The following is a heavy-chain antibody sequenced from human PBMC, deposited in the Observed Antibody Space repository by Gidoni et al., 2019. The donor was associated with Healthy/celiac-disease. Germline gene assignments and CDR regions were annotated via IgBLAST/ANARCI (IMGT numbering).Heavy chain of an antibody. V-gene: IGHV4-39*01. CDR3: ARMVAYYYGSWCYFDY. CDR2: IYYGWST. Sequence: QLQLQESGPGLRQPSETLSITGTVPGGAVRSSSSYWGLIRQPPWKGLEWSVCIYYGWSTYYNPSLKRRVTISVDTSKIQFFLKLSFVTDADPAVYSCARMVAYYYGSWCYFDYWGQGTLVTVSS. CDR1: GGAVRSSSSY. D-gene: IGHD3-10*01. J-gene: IGHJ4*02.